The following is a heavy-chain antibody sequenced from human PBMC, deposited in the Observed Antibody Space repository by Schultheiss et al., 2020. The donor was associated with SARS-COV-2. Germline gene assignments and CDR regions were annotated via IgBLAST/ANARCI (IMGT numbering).Heavy chain of an antibody. V-gene: IGHV3-21*01. CDR2: ISGTGGST. J-gene: IGHJ1*01. CDR1: GFTFSRYG. Sequence: GGSLRLSCAASGFTFSRYGMHWVRQAPGKGLEWVSTISGTGGSTYYADSVKGRFTISRDNAKNSLYLQMNSLRAEDTAVYYCARDYCGGCFQHWGQGTLVTVSS. CDR3: ARDYCGGCFQH. D-gene: IGHD2-21*01.